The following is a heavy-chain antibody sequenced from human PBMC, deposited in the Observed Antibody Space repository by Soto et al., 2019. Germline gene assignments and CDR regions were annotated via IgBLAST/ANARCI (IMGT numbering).Heavy chain of an antibody. D-gene: IGHD5-18*01. CDR3: ARAESGYSYGYWSDP. Sequence: QVQLVQSGAAVKKPGSSVKVSCKASGGTFSSYTISWVRQAPGQGLEWMGRIIPILGIANYAQKFQGRVTITADKSTSTACMEGSSLRSEDTAVYYCARAESGYSYGYWSDPWGQRALVIVSS. CDR2: IIPILGIA. J-gene: IGHJ5*02. CDR1: GGTFSSYT. V-gene: IGHV1-69*02.